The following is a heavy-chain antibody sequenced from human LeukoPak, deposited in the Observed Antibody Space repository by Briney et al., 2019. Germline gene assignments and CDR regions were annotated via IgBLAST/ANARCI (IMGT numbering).Heavy chain of an antibody. Sequence: PGGSLRLSCAASGFTFSSYWMSWVRQAPGKGLEWVANIKQDGSEKYYVDSVKGRFTISRDNAKNSLYLQMNSLRAEDTAVYYCARHGKVPAAMRGIDYWGQGTLVTVSS. J-gene: IGHJ4*02. CDR2: IKQDGSEK. CDR3: ARHGKVPAAMRGIDY. V-gene: IGHV3-7*01. D-gene: IGHD2-2*01. CDR1: GFTFSSYW.